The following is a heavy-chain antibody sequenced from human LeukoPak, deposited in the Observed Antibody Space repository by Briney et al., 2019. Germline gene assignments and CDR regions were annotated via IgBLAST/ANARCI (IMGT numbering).Heavy chain of an antibody. CDR2: INPNSGGT. V-gene: IGHV1-2*02. CDR1: GYTFTGYY. CDR3: ARVITNDNYYYYYMDV. J-gene: IGHJ6*03. Sequence: ASVKVSCMASGYTFTGYYIHWVRQAPGQGLEWMGWINPNSGGTNYAQDFQGRVTMTRDTSISTAYMELSRLRSDDTAIYYCARVITNDNYYYYYMDVWGKGTTVTVSS.